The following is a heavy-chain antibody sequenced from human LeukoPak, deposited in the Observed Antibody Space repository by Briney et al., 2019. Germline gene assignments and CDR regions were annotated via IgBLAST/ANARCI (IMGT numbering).Heavy chain of an antibody. CDR1: GFTFSSYW. Sequence: GGSLRLSCAASGFTFSSYWMSWVRQAPGKGLEWVSAISGSGGSTYYADSVKGRFTISRDNAKNSLYLQMNSLRDEDTAVYYCARDNDWAFHYWGQGTLVTVSP. V-gene: IGHV3-23*01. CDR2: ISGSGGST. D-gene: IGHD3-9*01. J-gene: IGHJ4*02. CDR3: ARDNDWAFHY.